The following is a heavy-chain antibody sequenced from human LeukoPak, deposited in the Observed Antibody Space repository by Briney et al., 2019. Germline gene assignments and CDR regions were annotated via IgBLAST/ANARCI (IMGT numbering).Heavy chain of an antibody. D-gene: IGHD1-26*01. J-gene: IGHJ4*02. V-gene: IGHV3-11*04. CDR2: ISSSGSTI. CDR1: GFTFSDYY. CDR3: AKDREATFDY. Sequence: GGSLRLSCAASGFTFSDYYMSWIRQAPGKGLEWVSYISSSGSTIYYADSVKGRFTISRDNSKNTLYLQVNSLRAEDTAVYYCAKDREATFDYWGQGTLVTVSS.